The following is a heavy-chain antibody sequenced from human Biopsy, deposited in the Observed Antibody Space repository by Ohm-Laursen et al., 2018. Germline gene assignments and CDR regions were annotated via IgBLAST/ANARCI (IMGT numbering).Heavy chain of an antibody. CDR3: ARGRSMDV. Sequence: SLRLSCSASGFTFSSSWMTWVRQAPGKRLEWVASIKEDGSEKFYVDSVKGRFTISRDNAQKSLYLQMNSLRVEDTAVHYCARGRSMDVWGQGTTVTVSS. J-gene: IGHJ6*02. V-gene: IGHV3-7*03. CDR1: GFTFSSSW. CDR2: IKEDGSEK.